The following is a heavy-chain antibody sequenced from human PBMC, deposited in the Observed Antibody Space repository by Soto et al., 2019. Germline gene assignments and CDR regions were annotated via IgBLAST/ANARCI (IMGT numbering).Heavy chain of an antibody. CDR3: ARDQFYYDSSGHYDAFDI. D-gene: IGHD3-22*01. J-gene: IGHJ3*02. CDR2: INAGNGNT. CDR1: GYTFTSYA. Sequence: GASVKVSCKASGYTFTSYAMHWVLQAPGQRLEWMGWINAGNGNTKYSQKFQGRVTITRDTSASTAYMELSSLRSEDTAVYYCARDQFYYDSSGHYDAFDIWGQGTMVTVSS. V-gene: IGHV1-3*01.